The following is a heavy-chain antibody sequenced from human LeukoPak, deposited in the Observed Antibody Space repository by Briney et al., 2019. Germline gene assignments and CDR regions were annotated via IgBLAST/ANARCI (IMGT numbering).Heavy chain of an antibody. J-gene: IGHJ3*02. CDR1: GGSFSGYY. Sequence: SETLSLTRAVYGGSFSGYYWSWIRQPPGKGLEWIGEINHSGSTNYNPSLKSRVTISVDTSKNQFSLKLSSVTAADTAVYYCARKGYCSSTSCYGDAFDIWGQGTMVTVSS. CDR2: INHSGST. V-gene: IGHV4-34*01. D-gene: IGHD2-2*01. CDR3: ARKGYCSSTSCYGDAFDI.